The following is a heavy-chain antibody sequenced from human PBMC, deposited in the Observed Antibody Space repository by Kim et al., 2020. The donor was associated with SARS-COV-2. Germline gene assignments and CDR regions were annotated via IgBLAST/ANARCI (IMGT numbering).Heavy chain of an antibody. J-gene: IGHJ4*02. D-gene: IGHD6-13*01. CDR2: ISSSSSYI. CDR3: APTPGYSSSWPTHSFDY. CDR1: GFTFSSYS. V-gene: IGHV3-21*01. Sequence: GGSLRLSCAASGFTFSSYSMNWVRQAPGKGLEWVSSISSSSSYIYYADSVKGRFTISRDNAKNSLYLQMNSLRAEDTAVYYCAPTPGYSSSWPTHSFDYWGQGTLVTVSS.